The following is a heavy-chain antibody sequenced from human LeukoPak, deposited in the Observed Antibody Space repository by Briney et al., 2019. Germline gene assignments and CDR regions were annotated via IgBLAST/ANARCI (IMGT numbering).Heavy chain of an antibody. D-gene: IGHD3-22*01. CDR3: ARAPGPYYYDSSGYSPYNWFDP. CDR2: INHSGST. V-gene: IGHV4-34*01. Sequence: SETLSLTCAVYGGSFSGYYWRWIRQPPGKGLEWIGEINHSGSTNYNPSLKSRVTISVDTSKNQFSLKLSSVTAADTAVYYCARAPGPYYYDSSGYSPYNWFDPWGQGTLVTVSS. CDR1: GGSFSGYY. J-gene: IGHJ5*02.